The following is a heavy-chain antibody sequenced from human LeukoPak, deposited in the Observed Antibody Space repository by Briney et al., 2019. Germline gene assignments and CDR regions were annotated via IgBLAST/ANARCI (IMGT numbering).Heavy chain of an antibody. J-gene: IGHJ3*02. CDR3: ARQGIAVAGTRGFAFDI. CDR2: IYYSGST. Sequence: PSETLSLTCTVSGGSVSSGSYYWSWIRQPPGKGLEWIGYIYYSGSTNYNPSLKSRVTISVDTSKNQFSLKLSSVTAADTAVYYCARQGIAVAGTRGFAFDIWGQGTMVTVSS. V-gene: IGHV4-61*01. D-gene: IGHD6-19*01. CDR1: GGSVSSGSYY.